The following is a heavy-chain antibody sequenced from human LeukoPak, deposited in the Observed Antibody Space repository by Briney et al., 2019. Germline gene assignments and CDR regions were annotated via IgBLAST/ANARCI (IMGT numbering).Heavy chain of an antibody. J-gene: IGHJ4*02. V-gene: IGHV1-69*01. CDR2: IIPIFGTA. D-gene: IGHD6-13*01. CDR3: AKDHGREQLVPYPINDY. CDR1: GGTFSSYA. Sequence: GASVKVSCKASGGTFSSYAISWVRQAPGQGLEWMGGIIPIFGTANYAQKFQGRVTITADESTSTAYMELSSLRSEDTAVYYCAKDHGREQLVPYPINDYWGQGTLVTVSS.